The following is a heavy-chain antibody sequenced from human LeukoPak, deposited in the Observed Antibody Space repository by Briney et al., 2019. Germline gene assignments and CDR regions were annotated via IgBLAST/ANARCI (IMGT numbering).Heavy chain of an antibody. D-gene: IGHD2-15*01. J-gene: IGHJ4*02. CDR3: AKDGRGYCSGGSCQPLDY. CDR1: GFTFSSYG. V-gene: IGHV3-30*18. Sequence: GRSLRLSRAASGFTFSSYGMHWVRQAPGKGLEWVAVISYDGSNKYYADSVKGRFTISRDNSKNTLYLQMNSLRAEDTAVYYCAKDGRGYCSGGSCQPLDYWGQGTLVTVSS. CDR2: ISYDGSNK.